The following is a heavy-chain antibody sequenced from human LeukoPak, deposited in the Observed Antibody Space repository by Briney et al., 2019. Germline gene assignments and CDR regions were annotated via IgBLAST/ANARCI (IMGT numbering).Heavy chain of an antibody. V-gene: IGHV1-69*05. D-gene: IGHD7-27*01. J-gene: IGHJ4*02. CDR3: ARGPPNWGYDY. CDR1: GGTFSSYA. CDR2: IIPIFGTA. Sequence: SVKVSCKASGGTFSSYAISWVRQAPGQGLEWMGGIIPIFGTANYAQKFQGRVTMTRSTSMSTAYMELSSLRSEDTAVYYCARGPPNWGYDYWGQGTLVTVSS.